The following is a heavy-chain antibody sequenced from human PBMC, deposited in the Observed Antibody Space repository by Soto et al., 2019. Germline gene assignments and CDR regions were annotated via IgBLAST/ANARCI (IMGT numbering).Heavy chain of an antibody. CDR1: GGTFSSYA. D-gene: IGHD2-15*01. CDR3: ARNRGGYCSGGSCYSKRKDTPNWLEP. CDR2: IIPIFGTA. V-gene: IGHV1-69*13. J-gene: IGHJ5*02. Sequence: EASVKVSCKASGGTFSSYAISWVRQAPGQGLEWMGGIIPIFGTANYAQKFQGRVTITADESTSTAYMELSSLSSEDTAVYYCARNRGGYCSGGSCYSKRKDTPNWLEPCGQGPPVTVYS.